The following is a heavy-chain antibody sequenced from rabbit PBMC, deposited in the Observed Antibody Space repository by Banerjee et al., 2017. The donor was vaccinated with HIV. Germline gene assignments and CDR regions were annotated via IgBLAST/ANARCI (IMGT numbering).Heavy chain of an antibody. V-gene: IGHV1S40*01. CDR2: ISTGGSGRT. CDR1: GFDFSTYW. D-gene: IGHD6-1*01. CDR3: ARNPANSLDL. J-gene: IGHJ4*01. Sequence: QSLEESGGGLVQPEGSLTLTCKASGFDFSTYWMSWVRQAPGKGLEWIGCISTGGSGRTYYATWAKGRFTISKTSSTTVTLQMTSLTAADTATYFCARNPANSLDLWGPGTLVTVS.